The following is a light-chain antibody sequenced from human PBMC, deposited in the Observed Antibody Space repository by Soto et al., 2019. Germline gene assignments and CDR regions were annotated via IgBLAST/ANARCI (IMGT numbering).Light chain of an antibody. CDR2: AAS. V-gene: IGKV1-9*01. CDR1: QGISSY. J-gene: IGKJ5*01. Sequence: IQLTQSPSSLSASVGDRVTITCRASQGISSYLAWYQQKPGKAPKLLIYAASTLQSGVPSRFSGSGSGTDFTLTISSLQPEDFATYYCQHLNSYLSITFGQGTRLEIK. CDR3: QHLNSYLSIT.